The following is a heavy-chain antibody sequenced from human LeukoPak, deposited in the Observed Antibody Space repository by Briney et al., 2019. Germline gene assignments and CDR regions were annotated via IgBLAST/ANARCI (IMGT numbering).Heavy chain of an antibody. CDR2: IYYSGST. CDR1: GGSISSSSYY. D-gene: IGHD2-15*01. CDR3: ARHQDAYIVVVVAATPTGIDY. V-gene: IGHV4-39*01. J-gene: IGHJ4*02. Sequence: PSETLSLTCTVSGGSISSSSYYWGWIRQPPGKGLEWIGSIYYSGSTYYNPSLKSRVTISVDTSKNQFSLKLSSVTAADTAVYYCARHQDAYIVVVVAATPTGIDYWGQGTLVTVSP.